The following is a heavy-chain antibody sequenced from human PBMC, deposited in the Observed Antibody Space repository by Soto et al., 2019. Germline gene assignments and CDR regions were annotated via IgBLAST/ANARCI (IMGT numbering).Heavy chain of an antibody. CDR3: VRVYGEIDY. CDR2: MNPKSGNT. Sequence: QVQLVQSGAEVKKPGASVKVSCKASGYTFTNYDINWVRQATGQGLEWMGWMNPKSGNTGYAQQFQGRDIMTRSTSISTAYMELSSLRSEDTAVYYCVRVYGEIDYWGQGTLVTVSS. CDR1: GYTFTNYD. V-gene: IGHV1-8*01. D-gene: IGHD4-17*01. J-gene: IGHJ4*02.